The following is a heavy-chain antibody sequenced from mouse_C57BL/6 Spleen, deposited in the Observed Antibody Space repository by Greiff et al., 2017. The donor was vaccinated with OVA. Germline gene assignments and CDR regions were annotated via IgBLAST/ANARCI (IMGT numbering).Heavy chain of an antibody. J-gene: IGHJ1*03. V-gene: IGHV1-26*01. CDR1: GYTFTDYY. D-gene: IGHD1-1*01. CDR3: ARSPYYGIWYFDV. Sequence: VQLQQSGPELVKPGASVKISCKASGYTFTDYYMNWVKQSHGKSLEWIGDINPNNGGTSYNQKFKGKATLTVDKSSSTAYMELRSLTSEDSAVYYCARSPYYGIWYFDVWGTGTTVTVSS. CDR2: INPNNGGT.